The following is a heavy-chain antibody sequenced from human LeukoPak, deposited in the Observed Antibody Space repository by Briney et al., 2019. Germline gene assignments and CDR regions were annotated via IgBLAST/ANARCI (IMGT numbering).Heavy chain of an antibody. Sequence: KPSGTLSLTCTVSGGSISSYYWSWIRQPPGKGLEWIGYIYYSGSTNYNPSLKSRVTISVDTSKNQFSLKLSSVTAADTAVYYCARVFRAARSLWYYYYMDVWGKGTTVTVSS. J-gene: IGHJ6*03. CDR1: GGSISSYY. CDR2: IYYSGST. CDR3: ARVFRAARSLWYYYYMDV. D-gene: IGHD6-6*01. V-gene: IGHV4-59*01.